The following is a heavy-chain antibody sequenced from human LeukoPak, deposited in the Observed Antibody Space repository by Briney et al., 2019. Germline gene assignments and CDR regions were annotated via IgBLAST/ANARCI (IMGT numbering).Heavy chain of an antibody. CDR3: ARDFAA. V-gene: IGHV3-53*01. D-gene: IGHD2-21*01. CDR1: GFTVSSNY. CDR2: IYSGGST. Sequence: GGSLRLSCAASGFTVSSNYMSWVRQAPGKGLEWVSVIYSGGSTYYADSVKGRFTISRDNSKNELYLQMNSLRAAHTAVYYCARDFAAWGQGTLVTVSS. J-gene: IGHJ5*02.